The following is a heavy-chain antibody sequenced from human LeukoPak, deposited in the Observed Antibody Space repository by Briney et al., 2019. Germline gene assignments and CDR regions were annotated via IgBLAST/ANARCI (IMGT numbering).Heavy chain of an antibody. CDR3: ASRGSRNYMDV. V-gene: IGHV3-48*04. CDR2: ISSSSSTI. CDR1: GFTLSSHS. J-gene: IGHJ6*03. D-gene: IGHD1-26*01. Sequence: GGSLRLSCAASGFTLSSHSMNWVRQAPGKGLEWVSYISSSSSTIYYADSVKGRFTISRDNAKNSLYLQMNSLRAEDTAVYYCASRGSRNYMDVWGKGTTVTVSS.